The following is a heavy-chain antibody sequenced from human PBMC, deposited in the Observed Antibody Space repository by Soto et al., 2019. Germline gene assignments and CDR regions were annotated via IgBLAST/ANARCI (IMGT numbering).Heavy chain of an antibody. CDR3: ARDRGSYGMDV. Sequence: QVQLQESGPGLVKPSQTLSLTCTVSGDSVSGGYYWSWVRQRPRKGLEWIGYVSPIGTPYYSPSLNSRASISIDTSKNQLALEVRSVTAADTAVYYCARDRGSYGMDVWCQGTTVTVSS. J-gene: IGHJ6*02. V-gene: IGHV4-31*03. CDR1: GDSVSGGYY. CDR2: VSPIGTP.